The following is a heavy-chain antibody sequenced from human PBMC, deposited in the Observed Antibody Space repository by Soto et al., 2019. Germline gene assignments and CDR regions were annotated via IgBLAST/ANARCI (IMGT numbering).Heavy chain of an antibody. CDR1: GYTFTGYY. Sequence: ASVKVSCKPSGYTFTGYYMHWVRQAPGQGLEWMGWINPNSGGTNYAQKFQGRVTMTRDTSISTAYMGLSRLRSDDTAVYYCARVEMATTTYYYYYYGMDVWGQGTTVTVSS. CDR2: INPNSGGT. V-gene: IGHV1-2*02. J-gene: IGHJ6*02. CDR3: ARVEMATTTYYYYYYGMDV. D-gene: IGHD5-12*01.